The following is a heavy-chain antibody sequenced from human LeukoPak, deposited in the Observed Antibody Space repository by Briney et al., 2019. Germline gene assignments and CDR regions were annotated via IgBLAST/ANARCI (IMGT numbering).Heavy chain of an antibody. V-gene: IGHV3-48*03. CDR3: AKDKFQGGSYYDY. D-gene: IGHD1-26*01. CDR1: GFTFSSYE. J-gene: IGHJ4*02. Sequence: GGSLRLSCAASGFTFSSYEMNWVRQAPGKGLEWVSYISSSGSTIYYADSVKGRFTISRDNSKNSLYLQMNSLRTEDTALYYCAKDKFQGGSYYDYWGQGTLVTVSS. CDR2: ISSSGSTI.